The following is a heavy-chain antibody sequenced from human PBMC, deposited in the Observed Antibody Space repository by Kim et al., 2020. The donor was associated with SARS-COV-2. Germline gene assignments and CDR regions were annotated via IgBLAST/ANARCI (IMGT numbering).Heavy chain of an antibody. J-gene: IGHJ4*01. D-gene: IGHD4-17*01. CDR3: AKATTVTKRGYFDH. V-gene: IGHV3-30*02. Sequence: DSVKGRFTISRDNSKRTLYLQMNSLRTEDTAVYYCAKATTVTKRGYFDHWGQGTLVTVSS.